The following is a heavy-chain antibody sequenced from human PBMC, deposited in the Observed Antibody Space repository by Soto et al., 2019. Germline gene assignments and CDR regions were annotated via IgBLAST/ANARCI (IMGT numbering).Heavy chain of an antibody. CDR2: FFIGGNT. D-gene: IGHD2-21*02. CDR1: GGSMSSSSTYY. Sequence: SETLSLTCTVSGGSMSSSSTYYWGWMRQPPGKGLEWIASFFIGGNTYYNPSVKNRVNISVDTSKNKFSLKLSYVTAADTAVYYCAREGVTRNYYYYGMDVWGQGTTVT. V-gene: IGHV4-39*07. J-gene: IGHJ6*02. CDR3: AREGVTRNYYYYGMDV.